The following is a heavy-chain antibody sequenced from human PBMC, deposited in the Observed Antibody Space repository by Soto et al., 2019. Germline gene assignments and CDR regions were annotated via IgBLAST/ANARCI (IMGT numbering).Heavy chain of an antibody. CDR3: ARLWRFGELFPDPYNWFDP. J-gene: IGHJ5*02. V-gene: IGHV4-39*01. CDR1: GVSISSSSYY. Sequence: PSETLSLTCTVSGVSISSSSYYWGWIRQPPGKGLEWIGSIYYSGSTCYNPSLKSRVTISVDTSKNQFSLKLSSVTAADTAVYYCARLWRFGELFPDPYNWFDPWGQGTLVTVSS. D-gene: IGHD3-10*01. CDR2: IYYSGST.